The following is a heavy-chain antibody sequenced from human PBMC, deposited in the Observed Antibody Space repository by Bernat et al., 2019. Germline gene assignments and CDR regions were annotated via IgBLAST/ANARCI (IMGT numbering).Heavy chain of an antibody. CDR1: GFTFSSYG. V-gene: IGHV3-30*03. CDR3: ARGRLAPQTGKYYYYYGMDV. J-gene: IGHJ6*02. D-gene: IGHD1-1*01. CDR2: ISYDGSNK. Sequence: QVQLVESGGGVVQPGRSLRLSCPASGFTFSSYGMHWVRQAPGKGLEWVAVISYDGSNKYYAGSVKGRLTISRDNSKNTLYLQMNSLRAEDTAVYYCARGRLAPQTGKYYYYYGMDVWGQGTTVTVS.